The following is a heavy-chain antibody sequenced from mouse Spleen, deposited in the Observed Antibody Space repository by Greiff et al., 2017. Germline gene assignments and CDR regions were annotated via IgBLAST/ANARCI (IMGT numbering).Heavy chain of an antibody. CDR1: GFTFSSYA. V-gene: IGHV5-9-3*01. J-gene: IGHJ2*01. CDR2: ISSGGGNT. CDR3: ARPSLRRGGYFDY. D-gene: IGHD2-12*01. Sequence: EVQRVESGGGLVKLGGSLKLSCAASGFTFSSYAMSWVRQTPEKRLEWVATISSGGGNTYYPDSVKGRFTISRDNAKNTLYLQMSSLKSEDTAMYYCARPSLRRGGYFDYWGQGTTLTVSS.